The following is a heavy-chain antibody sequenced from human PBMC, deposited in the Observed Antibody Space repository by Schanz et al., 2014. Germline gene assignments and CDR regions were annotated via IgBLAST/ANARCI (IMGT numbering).Heavy chain of an antibody. D-gene: IGHD3-9*01. V-gene: IGHV1-18*01. Sequence: GPEVKKPGATVRVSCKASGYTFTTYAMSWVRPAPGQGLEWMGWISVYTGNTKYGQKVQGRVTMTADTSTNTAYMELRSLRSDDTAVYYCARDAADFYDILTEEDYWGQGTLVTVSS. CDR3: ARDAADFYDILTEEDY. CDR1: GYTFTTYA. CDR2: ISVYTGNT. J-gene: IGHJ4*02.